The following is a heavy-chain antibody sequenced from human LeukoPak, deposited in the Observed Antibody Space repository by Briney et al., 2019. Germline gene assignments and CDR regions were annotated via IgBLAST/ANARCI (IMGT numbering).Heavy chain of an antibody. V-gene: IGHV3-74*01. CDR1: GFTFSNYW. J-gene: IGHJ5*01. Sequence: GGSLRLSCAASGFTFSNYWMHWVRQAPGKGLVWVSRIKGDGSHTIYADSVKGRFTISRDNAKNTLYLQMKSLRAEDTALYYCVRDWDHFDFDSWGQGALVTVSS. CDR2: IKGDGSHT. CDR3: VRDWDHFDFDS. D-gene: IGHD3-9*01.